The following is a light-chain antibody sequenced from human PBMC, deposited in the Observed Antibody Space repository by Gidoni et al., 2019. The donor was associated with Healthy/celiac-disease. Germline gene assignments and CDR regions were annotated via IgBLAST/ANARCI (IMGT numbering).Light chain of an antibody. V-gene: IGKV1-27*01. CDR2: AAS. CDR3: QKYNSAQFT. CDR1: QGISNY. J-gene: IGKJ3*01. Sequence: DIQMTQSPSSLSASVGDRVTITCRASQGISNYLAWYQQKPGKVPKLLIYAASTLQSGVPSRFSGSGSGTDFTLTISSLQPEDVATYYCQKYNSAQFTFXPXTKVDIK.